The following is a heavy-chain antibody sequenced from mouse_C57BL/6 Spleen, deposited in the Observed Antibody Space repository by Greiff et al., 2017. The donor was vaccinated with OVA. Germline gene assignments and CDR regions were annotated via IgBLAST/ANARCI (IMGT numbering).Heavy chain of an antibody. CDR2: ISSGSSTI. CDR3: ARGGYYVDYFDY. V-gene: IGHV5-17*01. D-gene: IGHD2-3*01. J-gene: IGHJ2*01. Sequence: EVKLMESGGGLVKPGGSLKLSCAASGFTFSDYGMHWVRQAPEKGLEWVAYISSGSSTIYYADTVKGRFTISRDNAKNTLFLQMTGLRSEDTAMYYCARGGYYVDYFDYWGQGTTLTVSS. CDR1: GFTFSDYG.